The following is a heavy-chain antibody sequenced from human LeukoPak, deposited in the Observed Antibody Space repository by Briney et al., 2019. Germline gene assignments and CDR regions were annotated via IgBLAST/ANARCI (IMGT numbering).Heavy chain of an antibody. J-gene: IGHJ4*02. CDR2: INPSGGST. D-gene: IGHD2-2*01. CDR1: GYTFTSYY. CDR3: ARAGADCSSTSCYELDY. Sequence: ASVKVSCKASGYTFTSYYMHWVRQAPGQGLEWMGIINPSGGSTSYAQKFQGRVTMTRDTSTSTVYMELSSLRSDDTAVYYCARAGADCSSTSCYELDYWGQGTLVTVSS. V-gene: IGHV1-46*01.